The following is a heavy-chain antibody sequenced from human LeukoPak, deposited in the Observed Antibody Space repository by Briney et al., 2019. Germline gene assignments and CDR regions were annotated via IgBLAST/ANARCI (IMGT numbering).Heavy chain of an antibody. CDR3: ARLDSGSYFIDY. CDR1: GFSFSRYS. D-gene: IGHD1-26*01. V-gene: IGHV3-21*01. CDR2: ISRSSGSR. Sequence: PGGSLRLSCAASGFSFSRYSMNWVRQAPGKGLEWVSPISRSSGSRYYADSVKGRFTISRDNAKNSLYLQMNSLTAEDTAVYYCARLDSGSYFIDYWGQGTLVTVSS. J-gene: IGHJ4*02.